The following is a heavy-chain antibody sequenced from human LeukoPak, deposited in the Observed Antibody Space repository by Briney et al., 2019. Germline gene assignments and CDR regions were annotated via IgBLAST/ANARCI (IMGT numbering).Heavy chain of an antibody. CDR1: GYTLTELS. J-gene: IGHJ6*02. CDR2: FDPEDGET. D-gene: IGHD6-6*01. V-gene: IGHV1-24*01. Sequence: GASVKVSCKVSGYTLTELSMHWVRQAPGKGLEWMGGFDPEDGETIYAQKFQGRVTMTEDTSTDTAYMELSSLRSEDTAVYYCATLRGAARPSNYYYYDMDVWGQGTTVTVSS. CDR3: ATLRGAARPSNYYYYDMDV.